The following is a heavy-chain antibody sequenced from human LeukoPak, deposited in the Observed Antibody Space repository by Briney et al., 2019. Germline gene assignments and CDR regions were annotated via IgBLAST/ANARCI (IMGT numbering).Heavy chain of an antibody. CDR3: GRWGITAALDR. Sequence: GGSLRLSCAASGFTFSDYAMSWVRQAPGKGLEWVANIRPDGSDKYYVDSVRGRFTISRDNAQNSLFLQMSSLRAEDSGVYYCGRWGITAALDRWGQGILVTVSS. CDR2: IRPDGSDK. V-gene: IGHV3-7*01. CDR1: GFTFSDYA. J-gene: IGHJ5*02. D-gene: IGHD1-20*01.